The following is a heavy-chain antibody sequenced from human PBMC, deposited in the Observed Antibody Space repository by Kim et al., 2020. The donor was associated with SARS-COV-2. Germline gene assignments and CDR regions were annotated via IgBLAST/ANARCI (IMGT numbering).Heavy chain of an antibody. Sequence: GVSLRLSCAASGFTFNDYTMHWVRQAPGKGLEWVSLVNWDDTRTYYADSVKGRFTISRDNSRNSLYLQMNSLKPEDTAFYYCAKGILSYCGVDCYSDYFDSWGQGTLVTISS. D-gene: IGHD2-21*01. J-gene: IGHJ4*02. CDR2: VNWDDTRT. CDR3: AKGILSYCGVDCYSDYFDS. V-gene: IGHV3-43*01. CDR1: GFTFNDYT.